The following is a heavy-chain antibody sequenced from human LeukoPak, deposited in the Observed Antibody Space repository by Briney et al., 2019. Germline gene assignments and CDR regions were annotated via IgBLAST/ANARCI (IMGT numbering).Heavy chain of an antibody. CDR3: ARVRLPIRLQSPLTH. J-gene: IGHJ4*02. Sequence: PGGSLRLSCAPSGFTFKHYMMNWVRQAPGKGLEWVSSISSTGAHIYYADSVKGRFTISRDNANNSLFLQMTSLRAEDTAVYYCARVRLPIRLQSPLTHWGEGPLVTVSS. D-gene: IGHD4-11*01. CDR2: ISSTGAHI. V-gene: IGHV3-21*01. CDR1: GFTFKHYM.